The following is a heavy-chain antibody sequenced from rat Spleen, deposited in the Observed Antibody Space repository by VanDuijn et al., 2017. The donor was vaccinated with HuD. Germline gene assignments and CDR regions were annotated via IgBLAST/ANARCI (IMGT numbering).Heavy chain of an antibody. CDR1: GFTFSNFW. Sequence: EVQLVESGGGLVQPGRSLKLSCVASGFTFSNFWMTWIRQAPGKGLEWVASITNAAGKVHYPDSVKGRFTISRDNTKSTLYLQMGSLRSEDTATYYCTTYSDYATSPFAYWGRGTLVTVSS. CDR2: ITNAAGKV. CDR3: TTYSDYATSPFAY. V-gene: IGHV5-31*01. J-gene: IGHJ3*01. D-gene: IGHD1-6*01.